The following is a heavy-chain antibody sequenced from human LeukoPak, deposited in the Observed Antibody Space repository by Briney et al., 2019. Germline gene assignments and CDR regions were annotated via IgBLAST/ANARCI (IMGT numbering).Heavy chain of an antibody. Sequence: SETLSLTCVVSGGSISSSNWWSWVRQPPEKGLEWIGEISHDGSTNYNPSLKSRVTISVDKSNSHFSLKLTSVTAADTAMYYCARGDYYVFDVWGRGTLVTVSS. D-gene: IGHD3-16*01. CDR2: ISHDGST. CDR3: ARGDYYVFDV. V-gene: IGHV4-4*02. J-gene: IGHJ2*01. CDR1: GGSISSSNW.